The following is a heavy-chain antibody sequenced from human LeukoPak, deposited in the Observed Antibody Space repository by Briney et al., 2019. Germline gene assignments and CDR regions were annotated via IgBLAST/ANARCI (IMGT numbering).Heavy chain of an antibody. CDR3: AKGQGGDFWSGSAYFD. V-gene: IGHV3-30*18. J-gene: IGHJ4*02. D-gene: IGHD3-3*01. Sequence: GGSLRLSCAASGFTFSSHGMHWVRQAPGKGLDWVAITSYDGSNKHYADSVKGRFTISRDNSKNTLYLQMNSLRAEDTAVYYCAKGQGGDFWSGSAYFDWGQGSLVTVSS. CDR1: GFTFSSHG. CDR2: TSYDGSNK.